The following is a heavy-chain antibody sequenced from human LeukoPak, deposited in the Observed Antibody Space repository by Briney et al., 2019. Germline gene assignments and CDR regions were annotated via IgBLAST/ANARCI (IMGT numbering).Heavy chain of an antibody. D-gene: IGHD6-19*01. J-gene: IGHJ4*02. CDR1: GGSITNYY. Sequence: PSETLSLTCSVSGGVSGGSITNYYCTWIRQPAGKGLEWIGRIYASGSAAYNPSLYSRVSMSVDTSKNQFSLKLNSVTAADTAVYYCTTTAYSSAWRFDYWGQGARVTVSS. CDR3: TTTAYSSAWRFDY. V-gene: IGHV4-4*07. CDR2: IYASGSA.